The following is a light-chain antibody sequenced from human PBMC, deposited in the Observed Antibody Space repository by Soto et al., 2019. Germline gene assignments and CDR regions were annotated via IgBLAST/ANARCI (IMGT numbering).Light chain of an antibody. CDR2: EIN. J-gene: IGLJ2*01. CDR3: SSDTTASTLI. V-gene: IGLV2-14*01. Sequence: QSALTQPASVSGSPGQSITISCTGTSSDIGSYNFVSWYQQHPGKAPKLLINEINNRTKGNSIRFSCSKSGKTAYLNISGLQAEDEADYDCSSDTTASTLIFGGGTKLTVL. CDR1: SSDIGSYNF.